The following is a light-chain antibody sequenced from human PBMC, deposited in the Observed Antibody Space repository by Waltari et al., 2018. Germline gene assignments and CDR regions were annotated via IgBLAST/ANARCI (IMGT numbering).Light chain of an antibody. J-gene: IGLJ3*02. Sequence: QSVLTQPPSVSGAPGPRVTISCTWSGPNLGAGSAVPWYQPVPRAAPKLLIYGSSSRPLGVPDRFFGSTSGTSASLAITGLQAEDEAVYYCQSYDTTLSVVFGGGTKLTVL. CDR2: GSS. CDR3: QSYDTTLSVV. CDR1: GPNLGAGSA. V-gene: IGLV1-40*01.